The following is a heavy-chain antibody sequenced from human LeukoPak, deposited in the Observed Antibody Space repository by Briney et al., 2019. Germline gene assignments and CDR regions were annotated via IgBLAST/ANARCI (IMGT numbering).Heavy chain of an antibody. CDR2: INSDGSST. J-gene: IGHJ4*02. CDR1: GFTFSSYW. Sequence: GGSLRLSCAASGFTFSSYWMHWVRQAPGKGLVWVSRINSDGSSTSYADSVKGRFTISRDNSKNTLYLQMNSLRAEDTAVYYCAKDRATYGDRGFDYWGQGTLVTVSS. V-gene: IGHV3-74*01. CDR3: AKDRATYGDRGFDY. D-gene: IGHD4-17*01.